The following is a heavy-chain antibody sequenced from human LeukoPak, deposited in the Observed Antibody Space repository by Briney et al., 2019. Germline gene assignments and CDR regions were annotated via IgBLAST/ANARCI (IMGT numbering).Heavy chain of an antibody. CDR3: AREGFASSWLYYYYYMDV. Sequence: GGSLRLSCAASGFTFSRYSIHWVRQAPGKGLEWVAVISYDGSNKYYADSVRGRFTISRDNSKNGLYLQMNSLRPDDTAIYYCAREGFASSWLYYYYYMDVWGKGTTVTVSS. J-gene: IGHJ6*03. D-gene: IGHD6-13*01. CDR2: ISYDGSNK. CDR1: GFTFSRYS. V-gene: IGHV3-30*04.